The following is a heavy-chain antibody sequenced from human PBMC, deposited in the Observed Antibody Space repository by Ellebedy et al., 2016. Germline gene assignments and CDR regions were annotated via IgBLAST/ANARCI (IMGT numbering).Heavy chain of an antibody. V-gene: IGHV1-69*13. Sequence: SVKVSXXASGGTFSSYAISWVRQAPGQGLEWMGGIIPIFGTANYAQKFQGRVTITADESTSTAYMELSSLRSEDTAVYYCARDLRSSSGWTGVDYWGQGTLVTVSS. D-gene: IGHD6-19*01. CDR2: IIPIFGTA. CDR1: GGTFSSYA. CDR3: ARDLRSSSGWTGVDY. J-gene: IGHJ4*02.